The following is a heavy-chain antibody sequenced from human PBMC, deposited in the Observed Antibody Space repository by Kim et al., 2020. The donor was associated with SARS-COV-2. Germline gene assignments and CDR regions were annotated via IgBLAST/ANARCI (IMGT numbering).Heavy chain of an antibody. CDR3: ARVSNWNYAALTDY. D-gene: IGHD1-7*01. J-gene: IGHJ4*02. V-gene: IGHV3-30*01. Sequence: ADAVKGRFTISRDNSKNALYLQMNSLRAEDTAVYYCARVSNWNYAALTDYWGQGTLVTVSS.